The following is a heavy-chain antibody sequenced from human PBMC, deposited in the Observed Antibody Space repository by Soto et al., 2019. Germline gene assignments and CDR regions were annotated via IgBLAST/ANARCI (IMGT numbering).Heavy chain of an antibody. J-gene: IGHJ3*02. D-gene: IGHD3-9*01. CDR1: GGSISSSSYY. V-gene: IGHV4-39*01. Sequence: QLQLQESGPGLVKPSETLSLTCTVSGGSISSSSYYWGWIRQPPGKGLEWIGSIYYSGSTYYNPSLKSRVTISVDTSKNQFSLKLSSVTAADTAVYYCGRRGVLRYFDWLLRTDAFDIWGQGTMVTVSS. CDR3: GRRGVLRYFDWLLRTDAFDI. CDR2: IYYSGST.